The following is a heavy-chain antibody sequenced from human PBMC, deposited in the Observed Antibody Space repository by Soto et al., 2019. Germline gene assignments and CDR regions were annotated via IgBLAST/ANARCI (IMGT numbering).Heavy chain of an antibody. D-gene: IGHD2-21*02. V-gene: IGHV4-34*01. J-gene: IGHJ5*02. Sequence: QVQLQQWGAGLLKPSETLSLTCAVYGGSFSGYNWNWIRQPPGKGLEWIGEINHSGSTNYNLSLKSRVTISVDTSKNQFSLKLSSVTAADTAVYYCASQVVVTAIGWFDPWGQGTLVTVSS. CDR3: ASQVVVTAIGWFDP. CDR2: INHSGST. CDR1: GGSFSGYN.